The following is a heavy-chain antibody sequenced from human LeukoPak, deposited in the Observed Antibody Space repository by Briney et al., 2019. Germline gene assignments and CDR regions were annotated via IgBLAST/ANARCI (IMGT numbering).Heavy chain of an antibody. Sequence: ASVKVSCKVSGYILTELSMQGVRQAPGKGREWMAGFDPEDGETIYAQKFQGRLTMTEDTSTDTPYLEMSSLRSEDTAVYYCARLVVAGAKGAFDLWGQGTLVTVSS. J-gene: IGHJ3*01. V-gene: IGHV1-24*01. CDR1: GYILTELS. D-gene: IGHD2-2*01. CDR3: ARLVVAGAKGAFDL. CDR2: FDPEDGET.